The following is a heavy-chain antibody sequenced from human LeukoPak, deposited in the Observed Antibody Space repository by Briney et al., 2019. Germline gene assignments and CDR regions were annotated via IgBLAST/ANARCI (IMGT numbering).Heavy chain of an antibody. D-gene: IGHD2-8*01. CDR3: ARPAGYCTNGVCYGPYYFDY. V-gene: IGHV5-51*01. J-gene: IGHJ4*02. CDR1: GYSFTSYW. CDR2: IYPGDSDT. Sequence: GESLKISCKGSGYSFTSYWIGWVRQMPGKGLEWMGIIYPGDSDTRYSPSFQGQVTISADKSISTAYLQWSSLKASDTAMYYCARPAGYCTNGVCYGPYYFDYWGQGTLVTVSS.